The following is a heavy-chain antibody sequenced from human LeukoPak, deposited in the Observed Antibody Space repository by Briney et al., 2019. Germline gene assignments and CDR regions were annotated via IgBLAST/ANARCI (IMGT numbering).Heavy chain of an antibody. Sequence: GGSLRLSCAASGFTFSSYGMSWVRQAPGKGLEWVSAISGSGGSTYYADSVKGRFTISRDNSKNTLYLQMNSLRAEDTAVYYCAKDGYYGSGSYSIYFDYWGQGTLVTVSS. CDR1: GFTFSSYG. V-gene: IGHV3-23*01. CDR3: AKDGYYGSGSYSIYFDY. CDR2: ISGSGGST. J-gene: IGHJ4*02. D-gene: IGHD3-10*01.